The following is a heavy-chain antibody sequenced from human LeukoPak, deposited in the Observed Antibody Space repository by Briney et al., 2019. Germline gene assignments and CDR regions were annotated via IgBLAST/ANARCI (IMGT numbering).Heavy chain of an antibody. CDR2: IYYSGST. Sequence: GSLRLSCAVSGFTFSSYWMSWVRQPPGKGLEWIGSIYYSGSTYYNPSLKSRVTISVDTSKNQFSLKLSSVTAADTAVYYCARSTYYDFWSGYYGPIFFDYWGQGTLVTVSS. CDR3: ARSTYYDFWSGYYGPIFFDY. J-gene: IGHJ4*02. V-gene: IGHV4-39*01. CDR1: GFTFSSYW. D-gene: IGHD3-3*01.